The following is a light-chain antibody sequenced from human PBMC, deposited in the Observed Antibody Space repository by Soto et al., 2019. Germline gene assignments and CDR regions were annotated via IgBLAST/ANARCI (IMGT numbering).Light chain of an antibody. J-gene: IGKJ1*01. CDR3: QQYDTSPA. Sequence: EIVLTQSPGTLSLSPGDRATLSCRASQSVTSNYLAWYQQKPGQAPRLLIKGASRSATDIPDRFSGSGSGTYFTLTISRLEPEDFAVYYWQQYDTSPAFGQGTKVEIK. V-gene: IGKV3-20*01. CDR2: GAS. CDR1: QSVTSNY.